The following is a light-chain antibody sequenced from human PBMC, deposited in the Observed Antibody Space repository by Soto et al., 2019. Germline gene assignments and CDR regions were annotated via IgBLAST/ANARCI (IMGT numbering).Light chain of an antibody. Sequence: DIQMTQSPSALSASVGDTVTITCRASQSVNGWLAWYQQKPGKAPKLLIYDVSALQRGVPPRFSGSGSGTQFTLTISGLQPDDFATYYCQQYESFSATFGPGTKV. J-gene: IGKJ1*01. CDR2: DVS. CDR1: QSVNGW. V-gene: IGKV1-5*01. CDR3: QQYESFSAT.